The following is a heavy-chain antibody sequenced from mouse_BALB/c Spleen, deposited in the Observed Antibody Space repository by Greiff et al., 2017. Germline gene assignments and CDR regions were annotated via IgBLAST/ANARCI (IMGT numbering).Heavy chain of an antibody. Sequence: VQLQQSGAELVKPGASVKLSCKASGYTFTSYYMYWVKQRPGQGLEWIGEINPSNGGTNFNEKFKSKATLTVDKSSSTAYMQLSSLTSEDSAVYYCTRPPYDYGGFAYWGQGTLVTVSA. CDR1: GYTFTSYY. V-gene: IGHV1S81*02. CDR3: TRPPYDYGGFAY. D-gene: IGHD1-1*01. J-gene: IGHJ3*01. CDR2: INPSNGGT.